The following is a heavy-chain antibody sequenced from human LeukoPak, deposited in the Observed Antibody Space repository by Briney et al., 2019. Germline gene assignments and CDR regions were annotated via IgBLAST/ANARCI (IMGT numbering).Heavy chain of an antibody. D-gene: IGHD4-11*01. Sequence: SVKVSCKASGGTFSSYAISWVRQAPGQGLEWMGRIIPIFGTANYAQRSQGRVTITTDESTSTAYMELSSLRSEDTAVYYCARGRYDSNYGNYWGQGTLVTVSS. CDR1: GGTFSSYA. CDR2: IIPIFGTA. CDR3: ARGRYDSNYGNY. J-gene: IGHJ4*02. V-gene: IGHV1-69*05.